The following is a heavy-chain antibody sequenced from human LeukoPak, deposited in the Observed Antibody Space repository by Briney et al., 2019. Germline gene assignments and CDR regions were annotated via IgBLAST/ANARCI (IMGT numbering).Heavy chain of an antibody. Sequence: PGGSLRLSCVASGFTVGSNYMSWVRRAPGKGLEWVSVIYRGGSIYYADSVKGRFIISRDNSKNTLYLQMNSLRAEDTAIYYCARDRVYSEYGMDVWGQGTTVTVSS. CDR3: ARDRVYSEYGMDV. CDR1: GFTVGSNY. CDR2: IYRGGSI. D-gene: IGHD6-13*01. J-gene: IGHJ6*02. V-gene: IGHV3-53*01.